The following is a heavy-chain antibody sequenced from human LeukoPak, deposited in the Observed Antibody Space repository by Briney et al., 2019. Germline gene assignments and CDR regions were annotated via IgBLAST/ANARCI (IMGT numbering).Heavy chain of an antibody. CDR3: ARRDLGGYDFAYFDY. CDR2: IFPHDSDT. V-gene: IGHV5-51*01. Sequence: GESLKISCKGSGYTFSDYWIAWVRQMPGKGLEWMGIIFPHDSDTRYSPPFQGQVTISADKSISTAYLQWSSLKASDTAIYYCARRDLGGYDFAYFDYWGQGTLVTVSS. D-gene: IGHD5-12*01. CDR1: GYTFSDYW. J-gene: IGHJ4*02.